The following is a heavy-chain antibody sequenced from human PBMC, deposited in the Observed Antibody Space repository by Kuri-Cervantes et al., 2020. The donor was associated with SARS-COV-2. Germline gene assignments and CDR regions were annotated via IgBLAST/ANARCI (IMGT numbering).Heavy chain of an antibody. CDR1: GFTFSSYW. V-gene: IGHV3-74*01. D-gene: IGHD6-25*01. J-gene: IGHJ4*02. CDR2: INSDGSST. Sequence: GSLKISCAASGFTFSSYWMHWVRQAPGKGLVWVSRINSDGSSTSYADSVKGRFTISRDNAKNTLYLQMNSLRAEDTAVYYCSATGGLLWGQGTLVTVSS. CDR3: SATGGLL.